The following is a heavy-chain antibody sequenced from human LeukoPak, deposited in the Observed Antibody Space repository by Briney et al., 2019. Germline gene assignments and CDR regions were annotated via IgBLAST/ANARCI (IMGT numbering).Heavy chain of an antibody. Sequence: GGSLRLSCAASGFTFSTYWMSWVRQAPGKGLEWVANIKHDGSEKYYVDSVKGRFTNSRDNAKNSLYLQMNSLTAEDTAIYYCAKDRTGFSSVWDYWGQGTLVTVSS. V-gene: IGHV3-7*01. J-gene: IGHJ4*02. CDR3: AKDRTGFSSVWDY. CDR1: GFTFSTYW. CDR2: IKHDGSEK. D-gene: IGHD6-19*01.